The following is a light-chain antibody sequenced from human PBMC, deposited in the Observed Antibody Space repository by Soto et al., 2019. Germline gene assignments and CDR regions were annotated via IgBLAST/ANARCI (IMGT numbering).Light chain of an antibody. CDR1: TSDIGAYKF. CDR3: ASYTSSSTLV. J-gene: IGLJ3*02. V-gene: IGLV2-14*03. CDR2: DVT. Sequence: QSAMTQPASVSGSPGQSITISCTGTTSDIGAYKFVSWYQHHPGKAPKLMICDVTNRPSGVSNRFAASKSGNTASLTISGLLAEDEADYYCASYTSSSTLVFGGGTKLTVL.